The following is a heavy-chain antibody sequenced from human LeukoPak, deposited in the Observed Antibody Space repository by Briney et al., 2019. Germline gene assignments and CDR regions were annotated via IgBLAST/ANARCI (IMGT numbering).Heavy chain of an antibody. Sequence: SETLSLTCTVSGGSISSYYWSWIRQPPGKGLKWIGYIYYSGSTNYNPSLKSRVTISVDTSKNQFSLKLSSVTAADTAVYYCARGRANRGYYFDYWGQGTLVTVSS. J-gene: IGHJ4*02. V-gene: IGHV4-59*01. CDR2: IYYSGST. CDR3: ARGRANRGYYFDY. CDR1: GGSISSYY. D-gene: IGHD7-27*01.